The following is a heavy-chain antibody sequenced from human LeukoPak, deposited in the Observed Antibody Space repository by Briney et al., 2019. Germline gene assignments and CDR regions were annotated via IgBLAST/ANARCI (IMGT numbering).Heavy chain of an antibody. V-gene: IGHV4-39*01. J-gene: IGHJ1*01. D-gene: IGHD2-2*01. CDR2: IYYSGST. CDR1: GGSITSSSYY. CDR3: ARVVPAAIGYYQH. Sequence: KPSETLSLTRTVSGGSITSSSYYWGWIRQPPGKGLEWIGSIYYSGSTYYNPSLKSRVTISVDTSKNQFSLKLSSVTAADTAVYYCARVVPAAIGYYQHWGQGTLVTVSS.